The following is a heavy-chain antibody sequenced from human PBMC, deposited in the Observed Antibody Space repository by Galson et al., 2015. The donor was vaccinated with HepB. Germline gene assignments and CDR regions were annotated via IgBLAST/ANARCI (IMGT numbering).Heavy chain of an antibody. V-gene: IGHV3-30*04. D-gene: IGHD3-22*01. J-gene: IGHJ3*02. Sequence: SLRLSCSASGFTFHKYAMHWVRQAPGKGPEWAAVISYDGSTTYFADSVKGRLTISRDNSKNMLYLQMNSLRAEDTAVYYCAKGSYGVDDYYDSSGYHDAFDIWGQGTMVTVSS. CDR2: ISYDGSTT. CDR3: AKGSYGVDDYYDSSGYHDAFDI. CDR1: GFTFHKYA.